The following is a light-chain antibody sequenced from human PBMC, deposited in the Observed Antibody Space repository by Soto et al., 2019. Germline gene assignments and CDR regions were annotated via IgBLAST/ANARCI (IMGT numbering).Light chain of an antibody. J-gene: IGKJ4*01. CDR2: DAS. V-gene: IGKV3-11*01. CDR3: QQRNDWVT. Sequence: EVVLTQSPATLSLSPGERATLSCRASQSIRNYLAWYQQKPGQAPRLLIYDASNRAIGIPARFSGSGSGTDFILTISSLEPEDSGVYYCQQRNDWVTFGGGTKVEIK. CDR1: QSIRNY.